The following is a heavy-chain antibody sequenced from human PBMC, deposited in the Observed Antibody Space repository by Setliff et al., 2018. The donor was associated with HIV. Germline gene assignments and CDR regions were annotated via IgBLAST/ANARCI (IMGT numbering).Heavy chain of an antibody. CDR3: ARHVVVVVAGEYYMDV. CDR2: IYPGYSDT. V-gene: IGHV5-51*01. Sequence: PGESLKISCKGSGYSFTSYWIGWVRQMPGKGLEWMGIIYPGYSDTRYSPSFQGQVTISADKSISTAYLQWSSLKASDTAMYYCARHVVVVVAGEYYMDVWGQGTTVTVSS. CDR1: GYSFTSYW. D-gene: IGHD2-15*01. J-gene: IGHJ6*03.